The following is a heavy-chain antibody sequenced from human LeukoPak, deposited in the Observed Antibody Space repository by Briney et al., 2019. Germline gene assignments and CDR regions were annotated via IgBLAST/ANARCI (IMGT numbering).Heavy chain of an antibody. J-gene: IGHJ5*02. CDR1: GYTFTSYY. CDR3: ARVGYCSSTSCYRVGWFDP. Sequence: ASVKVSCKASGYTFTSYYMHWVRQAPGQGLEWMGWISAYNGNTNYAQKLQGRVNMTTDTSASTAYMELRSLRSDDTAVYYCARVGYCSSTSCYRVGWFDPWGQGTLVTVSS. D-gene: IGHD2-2*02. CDR2: ISAYNGNT. V-gene: IGHV1-18*04.